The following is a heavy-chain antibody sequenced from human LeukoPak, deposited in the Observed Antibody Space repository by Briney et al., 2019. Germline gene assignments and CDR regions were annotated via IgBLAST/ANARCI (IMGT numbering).Heavy chain of an antibody. CDR1: GFTFSSYS. J-gene: IGHJ4*02. D-gene: IGHD4/OR15-4a*01. V-gene: IGHV3-30*02. CDR3: ARRAGAYSHPYDY. Sequence: GGSLRLSCAASGFTFSSYSMNWVRQAPGKGLEWVAFIRYDGSNKYYADSVKGRFTISRDNSKNTLYLQMNSLRGEDTAVYYCARRAGAYSHPYDYWGQGTLVTVSS. CDR2: IRYDGSNK.